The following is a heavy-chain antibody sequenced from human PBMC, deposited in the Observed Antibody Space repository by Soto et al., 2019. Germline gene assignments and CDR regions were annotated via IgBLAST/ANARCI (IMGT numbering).Heavy chain of an antibody. CDR1: GFTVSSNY. V-gene: IGHV3-66*01. CDR3: ARDKQYGGNDAFDI. J-gene: IGHJ3*02. CDR2: IYSGGST. Sequence: GGSLRLSCAASGFTVSSNYMSWVRQAPGKGLEWVSVIYSGGSTYYADSVKGRFTISRDNSKNTLYLQMNSLRAEDTAVYYCARDKQYGGNDAFDIWGQGTMVTVSS. D-gene: IGHD2-15*01.